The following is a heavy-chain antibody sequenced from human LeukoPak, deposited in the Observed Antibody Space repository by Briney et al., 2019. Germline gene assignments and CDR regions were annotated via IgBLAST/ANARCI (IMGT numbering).Heavy chain of an antibody. J-gene: IGHJ4*02. Sequence: NPGRSLRLSCAASGFTFSSYGMHWVRQAPGKGLEWVAVIWYDGSNKYYADSVKGRFTISRDNSKNTLYLQMSSLRAEDTAVYYCARERGATAMVNWGQGTLVTVSS. CDR2: IWYDGSNK. CDR1: GFTFSSYG. D-gene: IGHD5-18*01. V-gene: IGHV3-33*01. CDR3: ARERGATAMVN.